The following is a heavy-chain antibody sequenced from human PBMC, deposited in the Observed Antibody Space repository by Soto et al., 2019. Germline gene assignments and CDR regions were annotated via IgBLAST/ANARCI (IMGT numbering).Heavy chain of an antibody. CDR2: VYYRGNT. V-gene: IGHV4-61*01. J-gene: IGHJ4*02. Sequence: SETLSLTCSVSGGSVSDKTYYWSWIRQPPGKRLEWIGYVYYRGNTNYNPSLKSRVTISVDTSKNQFSLKVRSVTAADTAIYYCARSDYDFWTASSGHWGQGILVTVSS. CDR3: ARSDYDFWTASSGH. D-gene: IGHD3-3*01. CDR1: GGSVSDKTYY.